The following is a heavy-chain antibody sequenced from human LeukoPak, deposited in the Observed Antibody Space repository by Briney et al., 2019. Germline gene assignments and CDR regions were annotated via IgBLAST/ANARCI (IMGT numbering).Heavy chain of an antibody. CDR1: GGSFSGYY. CDR2: INHSGST. V-gene: IGHV4-34*01. D-gene: IGHD2-2*01. CDR3: ARGAVPDHYYYYMDV. J-gene: IGHJ6*03. Sequence: SETLSLTCAVYGGSFSGYYWSWIRQPPGKGLERIGEINHSGSTNYNPSLKSRVTISVDTSKNQFSLKLSSVTAADTAVYYCARGAVPDHYYYYMDVWGKGTTVTVSS.